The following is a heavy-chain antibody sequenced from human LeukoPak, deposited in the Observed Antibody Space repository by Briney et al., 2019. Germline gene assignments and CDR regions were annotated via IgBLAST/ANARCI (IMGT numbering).Heavy chain of an antibody. V-gene: IGHV4-34*01. CDR1: GGSFSGYY. CDR3: ARGRRDGYNYQDHEGRWFDP. CDR2: INHSGST. Sequence: SETLSLTCAVYGGSFSGYYWSWIRQPPGKGLEWIGEINHSGSTNYNPSLKSRVTISVDTSKNQFSLKLSSVTAADTAVYYCARGRRDGYNYQDHEGRWFDPWGQGTLVTVSS. J-gene: IGHJ5*02. D-gene: IGHD5-24*01.